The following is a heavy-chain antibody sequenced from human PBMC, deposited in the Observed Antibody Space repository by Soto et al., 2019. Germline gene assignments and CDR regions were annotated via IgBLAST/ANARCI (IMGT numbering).Heavy chain of an antibody. CDR3: AGGSWDEGWLFDFDY. J-gene: IGHJ4*02. CDR1: GFTFTSSA. V-gene: IGHV1-58*01. CDR2: IVVGSGNT. Sequence: SVKVSCKASGFTFTSSAGQWVRQARGQRLEWIGWIVVGSGNTNYAQKFQERVTITRDMSTSTAYMELSSLRSEDTAVYYCAGGSWDEGWLFDFDYWGRRTLVALSS. D-gene: IGHD3-22*01.